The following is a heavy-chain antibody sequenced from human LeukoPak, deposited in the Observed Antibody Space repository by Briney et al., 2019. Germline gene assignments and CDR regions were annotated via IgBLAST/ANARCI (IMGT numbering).Heavy chain of an antibody. J-gene: IGHJ6*02. CDR2: IYSGGST. D-gene: IGHD5-12*01. Sequence: GGALGLSRAASGFTVSSNYMSWVRQAPGKGLEWVSVIYSGGSTYYADSVKGRFTSSRDNSKNTLYLQMNSLRAEDTAVYYCARAIGGSGYDDYYYGMDVWGQGTTVTVSS. CDR3: ARAIGGSGYDDYYYGMDV. CDR1: GFTVSSNY. V-gene: IGHV3-53*01.